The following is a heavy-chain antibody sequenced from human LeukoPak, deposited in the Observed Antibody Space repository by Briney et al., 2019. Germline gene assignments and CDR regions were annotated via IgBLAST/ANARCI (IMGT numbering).Heavy chain of an antibody. CDR2: IYSGGST. J-gene: IGHJ5*02. CDR3: ARGGTTGTTVDWFDP. D-gene: IGHD1-1*01. V-gene: IGHV3-66*01. CDR1: GFTVSSNY. Sequence: GGSLRLSCAASGFTVSSNYMSWVRQAPGKGLEWVSVIYSGGSTYYADSVKGRFTISRDNSKNTLYLQMNSLRAEDTAVYYCARGGTTGTTVDWFDPWGQGTLVTVSS.